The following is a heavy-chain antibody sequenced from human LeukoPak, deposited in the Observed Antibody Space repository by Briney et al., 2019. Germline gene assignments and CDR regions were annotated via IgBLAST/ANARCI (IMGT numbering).Heavy chain of an antibody. V-gene: IGHV4-39*07. CDR1: GGSISSSSYY. CDR3: ARDSSGWPLNFDY. D-gene: IGHD6-19*01. CDR2: IYYSGST. J-gene: IGHJ4*02. Sequence: PSETLSLTCTVSGGSISSSSYYWGWIRQPPGKGLEWIGSIYYSGSTYYNPSLKSRVTISVDTSKNQFSLKLSSVTAADTAVYYCARDSSGWPLNFDYWGQGTLVTVSS.